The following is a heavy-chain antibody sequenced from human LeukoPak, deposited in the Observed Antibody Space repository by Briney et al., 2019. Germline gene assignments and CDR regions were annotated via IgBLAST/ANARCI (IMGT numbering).Heavy chain of an antibody. CDR1: GFTFSSYG. J-gene: IGHJ3*02. CDR3: ARELRTPYDILGRGNAFDI. Sequence: PGGSLRLSCAASGFTFSSYGMHWVRQAPGKGLEWVAFIRYDGSNKYYADSVKGRFTISRDNAKKSLYLQMNSLRAEDTAVYYCARELRTPYDILGRGNAFDIWGQGTMVTVSS. V-gene: IGHV3-30*02. CDR2: IRYDGSNK. D-gene: IGHD3-9*01.